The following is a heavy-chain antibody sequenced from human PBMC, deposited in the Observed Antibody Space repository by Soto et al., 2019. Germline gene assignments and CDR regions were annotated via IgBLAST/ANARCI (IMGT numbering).Heavy chain of an antibody. CDR2: INHSGST. D-gene: IGHD3-16*02. CDR1: GGSFSGYY. J-gene: IGHJ4*02. V-gene: IGHV4-34*01. Sequence: SETLSLTCAVYGGSFSGYYWSWIRQPPGKGLEWIGEINHSGSTNYNPSLKSRVTISVDTSKNQFSLKLSSVTAADTAVYYCARGKLSDYVWGSYRYHFDYWGQGTVVTVSS. CDR3: ARGKLSDYVWGSYRYHFDY.